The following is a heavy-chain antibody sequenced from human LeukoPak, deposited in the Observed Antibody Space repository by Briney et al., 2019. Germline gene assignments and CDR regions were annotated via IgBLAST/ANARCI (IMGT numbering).Heavy chain of an antibody. J-gene: IGHJ4*02. Sequence: GGSLRLSCAASGFTFSSYSMNWVRQAPGKGLEWVSSISSSSSYIYYADSVKGRFTISRDNAKNSLYLQMNSLRAEDTAVYYCARDTDRGEQWELRGFFDYWGQGTLVTVSS. CDR1: GFTFSSYS. CDR2: ISSSSSYI. V-gene: IGHV3-21*01. D-gene: IGHD1-26*01. CDR3: ARDTDRGEQWELRGFFDY.